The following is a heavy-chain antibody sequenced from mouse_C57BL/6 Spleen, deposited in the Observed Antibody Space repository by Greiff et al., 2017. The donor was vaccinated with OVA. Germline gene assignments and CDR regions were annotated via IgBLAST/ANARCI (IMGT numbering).Heavy chain of an antibody. CDR1: GYTFTSYW. V-gene: IGHV1-69*01. J-gene: IGHJ3*01. CDR3: ARSAYGNYGFAY. D-gene: IGHD2-1*01. Sequence: VQLQQPGAELVMPGASVKLSCKASGYTFTSYWMHWVKQRPGQGLEWIGEIDPSDSYTNYNQKFKGKSTLTVDKSSSTAYMQLSSLTSEDSAVYYCARSAYGNYGFAYWGQGTLVTVSA. CDR2: IDPSDSYT.